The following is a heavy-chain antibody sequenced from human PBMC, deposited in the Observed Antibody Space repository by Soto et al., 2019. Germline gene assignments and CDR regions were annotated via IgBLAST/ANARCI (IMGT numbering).Heavy chain of an antibody. J-gene: IGHJ4*02. V-gene: IGHV3-15*01. CDR2: ITSKSAGATT. Sequence: EAQLVESGGGLVTPGESLRLSCVASGFTFSNAWMSWVRQVPGKGLEWIGRITSKSAGATTAYAAPVTGRFTVSRDDLKHTLYLQVNSLKTEDTGIYYCYTEHTLFMAHWGQGTLVTVSS. CDR3: YTEHTLFMAH. CDR1: GFTFSNAW.